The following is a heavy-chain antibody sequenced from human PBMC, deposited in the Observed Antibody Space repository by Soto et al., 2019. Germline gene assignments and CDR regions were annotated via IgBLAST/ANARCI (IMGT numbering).Heavy chain of an antibody. D-gene: IGHD3-10*01. Sequence: QVQLQQWGAGLLKPSETLSLTCAVYGGSFSGYYWSWIRQPPGKGLEWIGEINHSGSTNYNPSLKSRVTISVDTSKNQFSLRLSSLTAADTTVYYCARSAATYYYGSGSSRYWGQGTLVTVSS. V-gene: IGHV4-34*01. CDR2: INHSGST. CDR3: ARSAATYYYGSGSSRY. J-gene: IGHJ4*02. CDR1: GGSFSGYY.